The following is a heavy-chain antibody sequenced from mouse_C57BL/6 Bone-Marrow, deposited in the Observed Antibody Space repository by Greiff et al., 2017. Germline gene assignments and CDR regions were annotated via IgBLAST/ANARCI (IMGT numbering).Heavy chain of an antibody. CDR3: SRAMDY. V-gene: IGHV1-15*01. Sequence: QVQLQQSGAELVRPGASVTLSCKASGYTFTDYEMHWVKQTPVHGLEWIGAIDPETGGTAYHQKVKGKAILTADKSYSTSYMELRSLTAGDSAVYYCSRAMDYWGQGTSVTVSS. CDR2: IDPETGGT. J-gene: IGHJ4*01. CDR1: GYTFTDYE.